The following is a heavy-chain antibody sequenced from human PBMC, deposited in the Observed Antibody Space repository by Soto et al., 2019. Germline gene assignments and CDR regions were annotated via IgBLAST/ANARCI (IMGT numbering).Heavy chain of an antibody. Sequence: GGSLRLSCAASGFTFSSYAMSWVRQAPGKGLEWVSAIRDSGDSTYYADFVRGRFTISRDNSKNTLYMQMNSLRAEDTAVYYCAQDTWGQQMEPPDYWGQGTLVTVSS. J-gene: IGHJ4*02. CDR1: GFTFSSYA. V-gene: IGHV3-23*01. D-gene: IGHD6-13*01. CDR3: AQDTWGQQMEPPDY. CDR2: IRDSGDST.